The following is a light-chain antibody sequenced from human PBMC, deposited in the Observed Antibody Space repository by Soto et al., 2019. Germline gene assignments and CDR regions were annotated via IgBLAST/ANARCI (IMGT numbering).Light chain of an antibody. CDR2: AAS. V-gene: IGKV1-39*01. CDR1: QSISSY. J-gene: IGKJ4*01. Sequence: DIQMTQSPSSLSASVGDRVTITCRASQSISSYLNWYQQKPGKAPKLLSYAASSLQSGVPSRFSGSGSGTDFTLSISSLQPEDFATYYCQQSYSTLLTFVGGTKVEIK. CDR3: QQSYSTLLT.